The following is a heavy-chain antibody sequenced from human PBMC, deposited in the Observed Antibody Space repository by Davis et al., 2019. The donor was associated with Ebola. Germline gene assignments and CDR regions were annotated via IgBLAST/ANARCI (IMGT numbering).Heavy chain of an antibody. CDR1: GFTFSDHW. CDR3: AARSSY. J-gene: IGHJ4*02. V-gene: IGHV3-7*01. D-gene: IGHD3-10*01. CDR2: IAQDASGG. Sequence: GESLKISCTASGFTFSDHWMTWVRQAPGKGLEWVANIAQDASGGKYMDSVKGRFTISRDNAKNSVSLQMNSLRAEDTAVYYCAARSSYWGQGTLVTVSS.